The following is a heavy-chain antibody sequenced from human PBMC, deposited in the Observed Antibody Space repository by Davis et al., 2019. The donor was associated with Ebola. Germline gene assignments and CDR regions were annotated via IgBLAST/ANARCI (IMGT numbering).Heavy chain of an antibody. J-gene: IGHJ3*02. Sequence: GESLKISCSASGFTFNSYAMHWVRQASGKGLEYVSAISSKGGSTFYADSVKGRFTNSRDNSRNTLYLQMSSLRAEDTALYYCVKARREDAFDIWGRGTVVTVSS. CDR1: GFTFNSYA. V-gene: IGHV3-64D*06. CDR3: VKARREDAFDI. CDR2: ISSKGGST.